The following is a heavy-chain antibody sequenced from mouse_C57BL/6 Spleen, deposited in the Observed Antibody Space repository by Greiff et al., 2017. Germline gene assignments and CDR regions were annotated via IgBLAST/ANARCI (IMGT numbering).Heavy chain of an antibody. CDR3: ARKPREPVSCAMDY. J-gene: IGHJ4*01. D-gene: IGHD3-1*01. CDR1: GFSLTSYG. V-gene: IGHV2-2*01. Sequence: VQLQQSGPGLVQPSQSLSITCTVSGFSLTSYGVHWVRQAPGKGLEWLGVIWSGGSTDYNAAFISRLSISKDNAKSQVFFKMNSLQADDTAIYYCARKPREPVSCAMDYWGQGTSVTVSS. CDR2: IWSGGST.